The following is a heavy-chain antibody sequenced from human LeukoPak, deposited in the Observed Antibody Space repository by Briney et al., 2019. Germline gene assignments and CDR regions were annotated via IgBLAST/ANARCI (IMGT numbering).Heavy chain of an antibody. Sequence: GASVKVSCKASGYTFTSYGISWVRPAPGQGLEWMGWISAYNGNTNYAQKLQGRVTMTTDTSTSTAYMELRSLRSDDTAVYYCARAGYSGYDSRGPFDYWGQGTLVTVSS. CDR2: ISAYNGNT. CDR3: ARAGYSGYDSRGPFDY. D-gene: IGHD5-12*01. J-gene: IGHJ4*02. CDR1: GYTFTSYG. V-gene: IGHV1-18*01.